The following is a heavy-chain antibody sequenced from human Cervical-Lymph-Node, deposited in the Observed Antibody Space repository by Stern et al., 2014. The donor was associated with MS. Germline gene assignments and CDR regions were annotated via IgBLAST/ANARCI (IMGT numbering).Heavy chain of an antibody. CDR2: IFHSGST. V-gene: IGHV4-4*02. Sequence: QVQLGQSGPGLVKPSGTLSLTCAVSGDSISSYHWWNWVRQPPGKGLEWIGEIFHSGSTNYSPSLMGRATISLDKSKNQFSLKLNSVTAADTAVYYCARGTSCYLCNAHDYWGQGTLVTVSS. J-gene: IGHJ4*02. D-gene: IGHD2-2*01. CDR1: GDSISSYHW. CDR3: ARGTSCYLCNAHDY.